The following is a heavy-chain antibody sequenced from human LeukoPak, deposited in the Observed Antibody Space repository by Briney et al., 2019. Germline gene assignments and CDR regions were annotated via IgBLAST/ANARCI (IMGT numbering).Heavy chain of an antibody. CDR3: GVLDYYGSGTID. V-gene: IGHV3-72*01. CDR1: GFTFNTYW. Sequence: GGSLRLSCAASGFTFNTYWMNWVRQAPGKGLEWVGRTRNKANSYTTEYAASVKGRFTISRDDSKNSLYLQMNSLKTEDTAVYYCGVLDYYGSGTIDWGQGTLVTVSS. D-gene: IGHD3-10*01. J-gene: IGHJ4*02. CDR2: TRNKANSYTT.